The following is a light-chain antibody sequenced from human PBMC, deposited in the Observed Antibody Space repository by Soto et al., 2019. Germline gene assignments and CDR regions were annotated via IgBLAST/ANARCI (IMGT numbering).Light chain of an antibody. CDR2: DVS. CDR3: CSYAGSYTYV. J-gene: IGLJ1*01. Sequence: QSALAHPRSVSGSPGQSVTISCTGTSSDVGGYNYVSWYQQHPGKAPKLMIYDVSKRPSGVPDRFSGSKSGNTASLTTSGLQAEDQADYYCCSYAGSYTYVFGTGTKVT. CDR1: SSDVGGYNY. V-gene: IGLV2-11*01.